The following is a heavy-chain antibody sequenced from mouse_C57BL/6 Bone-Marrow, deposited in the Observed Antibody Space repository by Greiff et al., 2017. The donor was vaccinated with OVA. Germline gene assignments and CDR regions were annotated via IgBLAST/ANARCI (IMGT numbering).Heavy chain of an antibody. D-gene: IGHD1-1*01. CDR2: IHPNSGST. J-gene: IGHJ1*03. V-gene: IGHV1-64*01. CDR3: ARPYYYGRSYDDWYFDV. Sequence: QVQLQQPGAELVKPGASVKLSCKASGYTFTSYWMHWVKQRPGQGLEWIGMIHPNSGSTNYNEKFKSKATLTVDKSSSTAYMQLSSLTSEDAAVYYCARPYYYGRSYDDWYFDVWGTLTTVTVSS. CDR1: GYTFTSYW.